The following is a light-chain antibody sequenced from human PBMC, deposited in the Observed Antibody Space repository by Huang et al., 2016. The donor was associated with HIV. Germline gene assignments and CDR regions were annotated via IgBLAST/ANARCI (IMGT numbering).Light chain of an antibody. CDR3: QQYNNWPRT. V-gene: IGKV3-15*01. J-gene: IGKJ2*01. CDR1: QSVSSN. CDR2: DAS. Sequence: DRVMTQSPLTLSVSPGERATLSCRASQSVSSNLAWYQQKPGQAPRRLIYDASTSATDVPARFSGRGSEIQFTLTISSLQSEDFAVYYCQQYNNWPRTFGQGTKLEIK.